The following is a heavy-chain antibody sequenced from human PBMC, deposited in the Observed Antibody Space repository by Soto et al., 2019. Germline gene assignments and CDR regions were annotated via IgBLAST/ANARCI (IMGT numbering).Heavy chain of an antibody. CDR3: ARVPGP. CDR1: GGYISSGGYS. Sequence: SETLSLTCAVSGGYISSGGYSWSWIRQPPGKGLEWIGYIYHSGSTYYNPSLKSRVTISVDRSKNQFSLKLSSVTAADTAVYYCARVPGPWGQGTLVTVSS. CDR2: IYHSGST. V-gene: IGHV4-30-2*01. J-gene: IGHJ5*02.